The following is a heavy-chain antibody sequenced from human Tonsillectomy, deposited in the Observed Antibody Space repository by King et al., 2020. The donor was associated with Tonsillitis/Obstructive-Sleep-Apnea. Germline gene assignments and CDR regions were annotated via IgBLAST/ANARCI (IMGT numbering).Heavy chain of an antibody. CDR2: INAGNGNT. CDR1: GNTFTSYA. J-gene: IGHJ4*02. Sequence: QVQLVQSGAEVKKPGASVKVSCKASGNTFTSYAMHWVRQAPGQRLEWMGWINAGNGNTKYSQKFQGRVTITRDTSASTAYMELSSLSSEDTAVYYCASGQLLEAFDYWGQGTLVTVSS. D-gene: IGHD1-7*01. CDR3: ASGQLLEAFDY. V-gene: IGHV1-3*01.